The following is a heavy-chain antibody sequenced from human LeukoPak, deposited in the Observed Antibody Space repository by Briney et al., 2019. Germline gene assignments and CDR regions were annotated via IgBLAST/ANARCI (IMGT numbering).Heavy chain of an antibody. CDR1: GFTFSTYA. V-gene: IGHV3-23*01. CDR3: AKDISQGYTYGFIEQDF. CDR2: ISGDDGST. D-gene: IGHD5-18*01. Sequence: GGSLRLSCAASGFTFSTYAMSWVRQAPGKGLEWVSAISGDDGSTYYADSLKGRFTISRDNSKNTLYLQLNSLRAEDTAVYYCAKDISQGYTYGFIEQDFWGQGTPVTVSS. J-gene: IGHJ4*02.